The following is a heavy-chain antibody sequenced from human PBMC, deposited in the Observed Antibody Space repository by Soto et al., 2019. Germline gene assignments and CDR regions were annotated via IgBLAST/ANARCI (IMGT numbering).Heavy chain of an antibody. CDR3: ATYSGYDGPLFDY. V-gene: IGHV1-24*01. J-gene: IGHJ4*02. Sequence: ASVKVSCKVSGYTLTELSMHWVRQAPGKGLEWMGGFDPEDGEAIYAQKFQGRVTMTEGTSTDTAYMELSSLRSEDTAVYYCATYSGYDGPLFDYWGQGTLVTVSS. CDR2: FDPEDGEA. CDR1: GYTLTELS. D-gene: IGHD5-12*01.